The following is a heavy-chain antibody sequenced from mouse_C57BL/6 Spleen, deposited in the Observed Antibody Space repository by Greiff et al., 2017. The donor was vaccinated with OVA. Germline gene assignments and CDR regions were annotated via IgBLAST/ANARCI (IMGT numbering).Heavy chain of an antibody. CDR2: IWGVGST. CDR1: GFSLTSYG. CDR3: ASEYGGLAY. V-gene: IGHV2-6*01. D-gene: IGHD1-1*02. Sequence: VKLMESGPGLVAPSQSLSITCTVSGFSLTSYGVDWVRQSPGKGLEWLGVIWGVGSTNYNSALKSRLSISKDNSRSEVFLKMNRLHTDDTAMYCGASEYGGLAYWGQGTLVTVSA. J-gene: IGHJ3*01.